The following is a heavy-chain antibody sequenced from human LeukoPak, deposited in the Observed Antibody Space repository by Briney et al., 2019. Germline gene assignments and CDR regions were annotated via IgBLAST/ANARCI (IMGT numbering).Heavy chain of an antibody. V-gene: IGHV3-23*01. J-gene: IGHJ4*02. CDR3: AKSRELELLKPYPYFDY. Sequence: PGGSLRLSCAASGFTFSSYAMSWVRQAPGKGLEWVSAISGSGGSTYYADSVKGRFTISRDNSKNTLYLQMNSLRAEDTAVYYCAKSRELELLKPYPYFDYWGQGTLVTVSS. CDR2: ISGSGGST. CDR1: GFTFSSYA. D-gene: IGHD1-7*01.